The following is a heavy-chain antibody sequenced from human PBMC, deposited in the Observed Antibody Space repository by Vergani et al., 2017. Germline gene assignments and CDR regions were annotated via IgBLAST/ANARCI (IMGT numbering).Heavy chain of an antibody. V-gene: IGHV3-64D*06. CDR3: VKDHTQSNFWSGYLGL. Sequence: EVQLVESGGGVVRPGGSLRLSCSASGFTFSTYAVHWVRQAPGKGLQYVSGISSNGDRTYYADSVKGSFTISRDNSKNTLYLQMSSLRAEDTAVYSCVKDHTQSNFWSGYLGLWGRGTLVTVSS. J-gene: IGHJ2*01. CDR1: GFTFSTYA. CDR2: ISSNGDRT. D-gene: IGHD3-3*01.